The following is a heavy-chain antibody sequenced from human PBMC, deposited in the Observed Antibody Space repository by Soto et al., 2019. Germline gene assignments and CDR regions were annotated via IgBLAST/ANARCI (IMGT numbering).Heavy chain of an antibody. CDR3: AKAVTTHYYYYGMDV. CDR2: ISGSGGST. J-gene: IGHJ6*02. V-gene: IGHV3-23*01. CDR1: GFTFSSYA. Sequence: GGSLRLSCAASGFTFSSYAMSWVRQAPGKGLERVSAISGSGGSTYYADSVKGRFTISRDNSKNTLYLQMNSLRAEDTAVYYCAKAVTTHYYYYGMDVWGQGTTVTVSS. D-gene: IGHD4-17*01.